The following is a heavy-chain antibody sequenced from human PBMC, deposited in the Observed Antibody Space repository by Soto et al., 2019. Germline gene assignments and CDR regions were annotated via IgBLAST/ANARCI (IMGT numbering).Heavy chain of an antibody. D-gene: IGHD2-2*01. V-gene: IGHV4-39*01. CDR3: ARNQVPAYYFDS. J-gene: IGHJ4*02. CDR2: VYYLGST. CDR1: GGSLTTNSHY. Sequence: SETLSLTCTVSGGSLTTNSHYWGWLRQSPGKGLEWIASVYYLGSTFYNPSLKSRVTISVDTSKNQFSLRLNSVTAADTAVYYCARNQVPAYYFDSWGKGALVTVAS.